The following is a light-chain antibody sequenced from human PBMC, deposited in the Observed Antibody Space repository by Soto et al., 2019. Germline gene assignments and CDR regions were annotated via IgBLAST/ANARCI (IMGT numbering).Light chain of an antibody. V-gene: IGLV2-8*01. Sequence: QSALTQPPSASGSPGQSVTISCTGTSNDVGGYNYVSWYQQHPGKAPKLMIYEVSKWPSGVPDRFSGSKSGNTASLTVSGPQAEDEADYYCSSYAGSNNLVFGGGTKLTVL. J-gene: IGLJ3*02. CDR2: EVS. CDR1: SNDVGGYNY. CDR3: SSYAGSNNLV.